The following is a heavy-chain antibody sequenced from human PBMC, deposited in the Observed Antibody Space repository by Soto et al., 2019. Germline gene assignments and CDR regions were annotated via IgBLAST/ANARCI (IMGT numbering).Heavy chain of an antibody. J-gene: IGHJ6*02. V-gene: IGHV3-23*01. D-gene: IGHD3-3*01. CDR2: IRGSGGST. CDR3: AKDLDLEWLLPYYYGMDV. CDR1: GFTFSSYA. Sequence: GGSLRLSCAASGFTFSSYAMSWVRQAPGKGLEWVSAIRGSGGSTYYADSVKGRFTISRDNSKNTLYLQMNSLRAEDTAVYYCAKDLDLEWLLPYYYGMDVWGQGTTVTVSS.